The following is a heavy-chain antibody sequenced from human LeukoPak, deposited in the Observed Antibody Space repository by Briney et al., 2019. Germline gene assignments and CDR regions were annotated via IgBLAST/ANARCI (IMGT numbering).Heavy chain of an antibody. CDR1: GGSFSGYY. D-gene: IGHD6-19*01. V-gene: IGHV4-34*01. J-gene: IGHJ5*02. CDR3: ASHVIAVADRGWFDP. Sequence: SETLSLTCAVYGGSFSGYYWSWIRQPPGKGLEWIGEINHSGSANYNPSLKSRVTISVDTSKNQFSLKLSSVTAADTAVYYCASHVIAVADRGWFDPWGQGTLVTVSS. CDR2: INHSGSA.